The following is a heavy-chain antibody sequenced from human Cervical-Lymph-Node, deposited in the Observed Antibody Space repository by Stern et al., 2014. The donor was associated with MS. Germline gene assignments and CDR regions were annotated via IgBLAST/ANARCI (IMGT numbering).Heavy chain of an antibody. D-gene: IGHD6-19*01. J-gene: IGHJ6*02. Sequence: EMQLVESGGGLVQPGGSLRLSCAASGFTFSSYSMNWVRQAPGKGLEWVSYISSSSSTIYYADSVKGRFTISRDNAKNSLYLQMNSLRDEDTAVYYCARDMGSGWDYYYYGMDVWGQGTTVTVSS. CDR3: ARDMGSGWDYYYYGMDV. V-gene: IGHV3-48*02. CDR2: ISSSSSTI. CDR1: GFTFSSYS.